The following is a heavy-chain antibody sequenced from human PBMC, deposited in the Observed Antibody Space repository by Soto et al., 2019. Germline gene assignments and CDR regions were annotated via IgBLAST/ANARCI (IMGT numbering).Heavy chain of an antibody. CDR1: GGTFSSYA. Sequence: QVQLVQSGAEVKKPGSSVKVSCKASGGTFSSYAISWVRQAPGQGLEWMGGIIPIFGTANYAQKFQGRVTITADDSTSTAYMELSSLRSEDTAVYYCARENGTIFGVVYYYYGMDVWGQGTTVTVSS. J-gene: IGHJ6*02. D-gene: IGHD3-3*01. CDR2: IIPIFGTA. V-gene: IGHV1-69*01. CDR3: ARENGTIFGVVYYYYGMDV.